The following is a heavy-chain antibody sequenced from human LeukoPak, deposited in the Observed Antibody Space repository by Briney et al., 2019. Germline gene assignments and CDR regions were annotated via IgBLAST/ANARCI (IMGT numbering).Heavy chain of an antibody. J-gene: IGHJ6*02. CDR1: GFTFSSYA. CDR3: AKEVTTVVTPSLVLYYCYGMDV. D-gene: IGHD4-23*01. CDR2: ISGSGGST. V-gene: IGHV3-23*01. Sequence: GGSLRLSCAASGFTFSSYAMSWVRQAPGKGLEWVPAISGSGGSTYYADSVKGRFTFSRDNSKNTLYLQMNSLRAEDTAVYYCAKEVTTVVTPSLVLYYCYGMDVWGQGTTVTVSS.